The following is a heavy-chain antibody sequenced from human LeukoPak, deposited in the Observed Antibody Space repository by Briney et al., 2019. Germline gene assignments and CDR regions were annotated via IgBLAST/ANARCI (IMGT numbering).Heavy chain of an antibody. J-gene: IGHJ6*03. CDR2: TSSSDAGT. V-gene: IGHV3-23*01. Sequence: GGSLSLSWAASGFTLSTYAMSWGRQTPGKGLEWVAATSSSDAGTYHADSVRGRFTISRDNSKNTLYLQMNSLRAEDTAVYYCARDQKDIVVVPAGTSKFYYYYYMDVWGKGTTVTVSS. D-gene: IGHD2-2*01. CDR3: ARDQKDIVVVPAGTSKFYYYYYMDV. CDR1: GFTLSTYA.